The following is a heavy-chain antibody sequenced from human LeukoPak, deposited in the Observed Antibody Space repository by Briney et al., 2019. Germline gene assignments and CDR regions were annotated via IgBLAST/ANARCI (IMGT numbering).Heavy chain of an antibody. D-gene: IGHD1-26*01. Sequence: GGSLRLSCAATGFTFRDYEMNWVRQAPGKGLEWVSYISSSGATIYYADSVKGRFTISRDSAKKSVYLQMNSLRAEDTAVYYCARDPVGYYYAMDVWGQGTTVTVSS. CDR2: ISSSGATI. V-gene: IGHV3-48*03. CDR1: GFTFRDYE. CDR3: ARDPVGYYYAMDV. J-gene: IGHJ6*02.